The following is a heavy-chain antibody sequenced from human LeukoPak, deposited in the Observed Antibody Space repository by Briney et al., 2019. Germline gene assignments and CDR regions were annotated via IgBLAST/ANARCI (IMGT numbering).Heavy chain of an antibody. CDR1: GGTFSSYA. CDR3: ASPLYGDYGYYYYYMDV. V-gene: IGHV1-69*06. CDR2: IIPIFGTA. J-gene: IGHJ6*03. D-gene: IGHD4-17*01. Sequence: ASVKVSCKASGGTFSSYAISWVRQAPGQGLEWMGGIIPIFGTANYAQKFQGRVTITADNSTSTAYMELSSLRSEDTAVYYCASPLYGDYGYYYYYMDVWGKGTTVTVSS.